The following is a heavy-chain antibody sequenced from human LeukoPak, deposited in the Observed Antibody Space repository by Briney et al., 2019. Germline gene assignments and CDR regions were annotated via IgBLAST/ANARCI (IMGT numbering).Heavy chain of an antibody. D-gene: IGHD2-2*01. V-gene: IGHV3-7*01. J-gene: IGHJ4*02. CDR2: IKQDGSEK. CDR3: ARDDRQYCSSTSCYPYFDY. CDR1: GFTFSSYW. Sequence: GGSLRLSCAASGFTFSSYWMSWVRQAPGKGLEWVANIKQDGSEKYYVDSVKGRLTISRDNAKNSLYLQMNSLRAEDTAVYYCARDDRQYCSSTSCYPYFDYWGQGTLVTVSS.